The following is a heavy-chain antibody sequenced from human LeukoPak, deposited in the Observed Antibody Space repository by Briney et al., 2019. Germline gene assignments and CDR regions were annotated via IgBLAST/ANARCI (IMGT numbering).Heavy chain of an antibody. J-gene: IGHJ4*02. CDR1: GFTLSKFN. Sequence: GGSLRLSCEVSGFTLSKFNMHWVRQAPGKGLEWVSGISSSSYYLTYADSVKGRFTVSRGNAKNSVFLLMNSLTAEDTAVYYCARVDCSGASCYLDYWGQGTLVTVSS. V-gene: IGHV3-21*01. CDR3: ARVDCSGASCYLDY. D-gene: IGHD2-15*01. CDR2: ISSSSYYL.